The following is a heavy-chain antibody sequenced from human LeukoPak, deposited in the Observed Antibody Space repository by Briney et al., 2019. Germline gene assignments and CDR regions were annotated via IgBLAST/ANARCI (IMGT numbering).Heavy chain of an antibody. CDR2: ISGSGGST. J-gene: IGHJ6*02. Sequence: GGSLRLSCAASGFTFSSYAMSWVRQAPGKGLEWVSAISGSGGSTYYADSVKGRFTISRDNSKNTLYLQMNSLRAEDTAVYYCAKDAYYYGSGSYYNGMDVWGQGTTVTVSS. CDR3: AKDAYYYGSGSYYNGMDV. D-gene: IGHD3-10*01. CDR1: GFTFSSYA. V-gene: IGHV3-23*01.